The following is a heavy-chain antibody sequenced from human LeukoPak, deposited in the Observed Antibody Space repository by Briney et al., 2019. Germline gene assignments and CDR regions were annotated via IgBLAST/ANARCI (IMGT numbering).Heavy chain of an antibody. D-gene: IGHD6-19*01. Sequence: PETLSLTCAVYGGSFSGYYWSWIRQPPGKGLEWIGEINHSGSTNYNPSLKSRVTISVDTSKNQFSLKLSSVTAADTAVYYCASPSDKYSSGWYGSALNYWGQGNLVSVSS. V-gene: IGHV4-34*01. CDR2: INHSGST. CDR1: GGSFSGYY. CDR3: ASPSDKYSSGWYGSALNY. J-gene: IGHJ4*02.